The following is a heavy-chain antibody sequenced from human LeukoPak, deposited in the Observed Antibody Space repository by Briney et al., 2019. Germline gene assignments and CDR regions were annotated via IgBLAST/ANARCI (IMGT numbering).Heavy chain of an antibody. Sequence: ASVKVSCKASGYTFTSYGISWVRQAPGQGLEWMGWISAYNGNTNYAQKLQGRVTMTTDTSTSTAYTELRSLRSDDTAVYYCARDCSSTSCLPFDYWGQGTLVTVSS. V-gene: IGHV1-18*01. J-gene: IGHJ4*02. CDR3: ARDCSSTSCLPFDY. CDR1: GYTFTSYG. D-gene: IGHD2-2*01. CDR2: ISAYNGNT.